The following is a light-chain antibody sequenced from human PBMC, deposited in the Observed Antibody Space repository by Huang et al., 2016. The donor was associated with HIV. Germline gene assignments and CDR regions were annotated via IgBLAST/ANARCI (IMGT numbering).Light chain of an antibody. CDR3: HQYNKWHS. CDR2: AAS. CDR1: QSVGSN. V-gene: IGKV3D-15*01. J-gene: IGKJ2*01. Sequence: EIVMTQSPATLSVSPGDRVTLSCRASQSVGSNLAWFQQKPEEAPRLLIYAASTRATGIPARFSGRGSGTAFTLTISGLQSEDFAIYFCHQYNKWHSFGQGTKVDIK.